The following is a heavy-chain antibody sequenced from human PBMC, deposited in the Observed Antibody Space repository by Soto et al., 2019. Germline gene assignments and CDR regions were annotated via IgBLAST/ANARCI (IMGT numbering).Heavy chain of an antibody. D-gene: IGHD3-10*01. Sequence: QVQLVQSGAEVKKPGASVKVSCKASGYTFTSYGISWVRQAPGRGLEWMGWISAYNGNTNYAQKLQGRVTMTTDTSTSTAYMELRSLRSDDTAVYYCARDRKYYGSGSYCAVDYWGQGTLVTVSS. CDR3: ARDRKYYGSGSYCAVDY. J-gene: IGHJ4*02. CDR2: ISAYNGNT. CDR1: GYTFTSYG. V-gene: IGHV1-18*01.